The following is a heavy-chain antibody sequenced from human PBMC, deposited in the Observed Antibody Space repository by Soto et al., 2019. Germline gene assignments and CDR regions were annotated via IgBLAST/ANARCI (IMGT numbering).Heavy chain of an antibody. CDR3: ARDGGFGELKY. CDR2: IIPVFGTT. CDR1: GDTFSGYP. Sequence: QVQLVQSGXEXKKPGSSVKVSCKASGDTFSGYPINWVRQAPGEGLEWMGRIIPVFGTTNDAQRFEGRVTFTADESTNTAYMELRGLLSEDTAVYYCARDGGFGELKYWGPGTLVTVSS. D-gene: IGHD3-10*01. J-gene: IGHJ4*02. V-gene: IGHV1-69*18.